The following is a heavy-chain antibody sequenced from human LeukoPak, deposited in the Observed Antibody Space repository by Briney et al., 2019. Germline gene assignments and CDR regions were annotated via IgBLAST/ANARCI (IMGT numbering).Heavy chain of an antibody. V-gene: IGHV4-39*01. J-gene: IGHJ4*02. CDR1: GGSISDSPYY. CDR2: MHYSGTT. Sequence: SETLSLTCNVSGGSISDSPYYWGWIRQPPGKGLEWIGSMHYSGTTYHNPSLRSRVTISVDTSKNQFSLRLISVTAADTAVYYCARNDRGRPADYWGQGTLVTVSS. D-gene: IGHD1-26*01. CDR3: ARNDRGRPADY.